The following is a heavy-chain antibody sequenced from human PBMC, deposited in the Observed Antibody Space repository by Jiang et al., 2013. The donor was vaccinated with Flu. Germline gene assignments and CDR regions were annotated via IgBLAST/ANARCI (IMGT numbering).Heavy chain of an antibody. D-gene: IGHD1-26*01. CDR2: IKSKIDGGTR. CDR1: GFTFSNAW. CDR3: GAGVGRSDFDY. J-gene: IGHJ4*02. V-gene: IGHV3-15*01. Sequence: GFTFSNAWMSWVRPGPREGGVEWVGRIKSKIDGGTRDFAAPVKGRFAISRDDSKNTMYLQMTSLKTEDTAVYYCGAGVGRSDFDYWGQGILVTVSS.